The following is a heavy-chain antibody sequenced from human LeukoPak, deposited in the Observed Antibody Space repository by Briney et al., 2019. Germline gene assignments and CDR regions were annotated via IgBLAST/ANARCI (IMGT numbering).Heavy chain of an antibody. V-gene: IGHV1-18*01. CDR2: ITGYNGNT. CDR1: GYTFTSYG. D-gene: IGHD2-8*01. J-gene: IGHJ4*02. Sequence: VASVKVSCKASGYTFTSYGISWVRPAPGQGLEWMGWITGYNGNTHYAQNFQGRFTMTTDTSTSTAYMELRSLRSDDTAVYYCARDGNGPADYWGQGTPVTVSS. CDR3: ARDGNGPADY.